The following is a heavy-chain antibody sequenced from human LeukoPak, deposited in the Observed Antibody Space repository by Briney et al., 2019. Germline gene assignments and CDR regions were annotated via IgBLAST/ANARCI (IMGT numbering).Heavy chain of an antibody. CDR3: ARYVYGFDP. V-gene: IGHV4-38-2*01. CDR1: GYSISSDYY. D-gene: IGHD2/OR15-2a*01. CDR2: MYHSGST. Sequence: PSETLSLTCAVTGYSISSDYYCGWIRQPPGKGLEWSGSMYHSGSTDYNPSLKSRVIIYVHTSKNQVSLKLSSVTAADTAMYYCARYVYGFDPWGQGTLVTVSS. J-gene: IGHJ5*02.